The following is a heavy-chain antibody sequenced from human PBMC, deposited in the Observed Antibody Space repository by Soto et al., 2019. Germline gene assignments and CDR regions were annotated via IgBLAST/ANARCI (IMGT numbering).Heavy chain of an antibody. CDR2: ISGSGGST. D-gene: IGHD4-4*01. V-gene: IGHV3-23*01. Sequence: SLRLSCAASGFTFSSYAMSWVRQAPGKGLEWVSAISGSGGSTYYADSVKGRFTISRDNSKNTLYLQMNSLRAEDTAVYYCAKDLGVTTPIRQYYFDYWGQGTLVTVSS. CDR1: GFTFSSYA. CDR3: AKDLGVTTPIRQYYFDY. J-gene: IGHJ4*02.